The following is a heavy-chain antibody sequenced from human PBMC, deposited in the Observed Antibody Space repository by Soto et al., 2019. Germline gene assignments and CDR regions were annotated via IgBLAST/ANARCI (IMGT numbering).Heavy chain of an antibody. Sequence: QVQLVQSGAEVKKPGASVKVSCKASGYTFTSYYMHWVRQAPGQGLECMGVINPSAGSTNYAQKIRGRVTMTKGTSTTTVYMELSSLRSEDTAVYYCARGPYYFDSTGYYGHWGQGTLVTVSS. CDR2: INPSAGST. V-gene: IGHV1-46*01. J-gene: IGHJ4*02. D-gene: IGHD3-22*01. CDR3: ARGPYYFDSTGYYGH. CDR1: GYTFTSYY.